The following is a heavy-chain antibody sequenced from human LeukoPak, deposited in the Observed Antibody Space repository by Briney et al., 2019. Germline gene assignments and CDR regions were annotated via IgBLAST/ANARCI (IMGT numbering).Heavy chain of an antibody. CDR3: ARVGYSSGWYHIDY. V-gene: IGHV1-8*01. CDR2: MNPNSGNT. D-gene: IGHD6-19*01. J-gene: IGHJ4*02. CDR1: GYTFTSYD. Sequence: ASVKVSCKASGYTFTSYDINWVRQATGQGLEWMGWMNPNSGNTGYAQKFQGRVTMTRDTSISTAYMELSRLRSDDTAVYYCARVGYSSGWYHIDYWGQGTLVTVSS.